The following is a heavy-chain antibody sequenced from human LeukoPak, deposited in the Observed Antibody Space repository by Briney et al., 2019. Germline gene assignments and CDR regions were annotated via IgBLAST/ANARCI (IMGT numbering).Heavy chain of an antibody. V-gene: IGHV3-33*01. J-gene: IGHJ6*02. CDR3: TREDLGYCSSTSCSTHYYYYGMDV. CDR2: IWYDGSNK. D-gene: IGHD2-2*01. CDR1: GFTFSNYG. Sequence: TGGSLRLSCAASGFTFSNYGMHWVRQAPGKGLEWVAVIWYDGSNKYYADSVKGRFTISRDNSKNTLYLQMNSLRAEDTAVYYCTREDLGYCSSTSCSTHYYYYGMDVWGQGTTVTVSS.